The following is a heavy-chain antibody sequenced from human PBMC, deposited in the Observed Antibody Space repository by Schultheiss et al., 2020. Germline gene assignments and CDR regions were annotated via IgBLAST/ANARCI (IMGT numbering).Heavy chain of an antibody. V-gene: IGHV3-33*01. CDR1: GFTFSSYG. J-gene: IGHJ6*02. CDR3: ARDYYYGSGSYYYYYGMDV. D-gene: IGHD3-10*01. Sequence: GESLKISCAASGFTFSSYGMHWVRQAPGKGLEWVAVIWYDGSNKYYADSVKGRFTISRDNSKNTLYLQMNSLRAEDTAVYYCARDYYYGSGSYYYYYGMDVWGQGTTVTVSS. CDR2: IWYDGSNK.